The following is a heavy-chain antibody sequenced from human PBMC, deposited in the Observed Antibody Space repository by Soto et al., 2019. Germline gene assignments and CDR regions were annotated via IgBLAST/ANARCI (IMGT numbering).Heavy chain of an antibody. CDR1: GGSFSDSY. J-gene: IGHJ5*02. CDR2: INHSGST. CDR3: ASREQLGTFDP. Sequence: PSETLSLTCAVYGGSFSDSYWSWIRQPPGKGLEWIGEINHSGSTNYNPSLMSRVTISVDTSKNQFSLKLSSVTAADTAVFYCASREQLGTFDPWGQGTLVTVSS. D-gene: IGHD6-6*01. V-gene: IGHV4-34*01.